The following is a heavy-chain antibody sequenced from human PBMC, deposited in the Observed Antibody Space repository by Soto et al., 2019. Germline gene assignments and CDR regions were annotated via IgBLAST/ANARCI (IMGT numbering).Heavy chain of an antibody. CDR2: ISGSGGST. CDR3: ATHGRYSYGSLDY. D-gene: IGHD5-18*01. J-gene: IGHJ4*02. V-gene: IGHV3-23*01. Sequence: PGGSQGLSCAASGFTFSSYAMSWVRQAPGKGLEWVSAISGSGGSTYYADSCKGRFTISRDNSKNTLYLQMNSLRAEDTAVYYCATHGRYSYGSLDYWGQGTLVTVSS. CDR1: GFTFSSYA.